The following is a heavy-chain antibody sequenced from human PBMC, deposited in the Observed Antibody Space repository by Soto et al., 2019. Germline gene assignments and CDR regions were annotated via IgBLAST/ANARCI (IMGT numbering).Heavy chain of an antibody. CDR2: ISYDGSNK. V-gene: IGHV3-30*18. D-gene: IGHD1-26*01. CDR3: AKDKNSGSYFGGGDAFDI. CDR1: GFTFSSYG. Sequence: GGSLRLSCAASGFTFSSYGMHWVRQAPGKGLEWVAVISYDGSNKYYADSVKGRFTISRDNSKNTLYLQMNSLRAEDTAVYYCAKDKNSGSYFGGGDAFDIWGQGTMVTVSS. J-gene: IGHJ3*02.